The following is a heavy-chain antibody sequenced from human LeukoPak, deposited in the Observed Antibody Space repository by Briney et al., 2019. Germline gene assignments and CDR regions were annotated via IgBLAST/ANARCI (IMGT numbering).Heavy chain of an antibody. CDR3: AKDCVVVVPAAMPAHY. CDR1: GFTFSSYA. Sequence: GGSLRLSCAASGFTFSSYAMSWVRQAPGKGLEWVSASSGSGGSTYYADSVKGRFTISRDNYKNTLYLQMNRLRAEDTAVYYCAKDCVVVVPAAMPAHYWGQGTLVTVSS. V-gene: IGHV3-23*01. CDR2: SSGSGGST. J-gene: IGHJ4*02. D-gene: IGHD2-2*01.